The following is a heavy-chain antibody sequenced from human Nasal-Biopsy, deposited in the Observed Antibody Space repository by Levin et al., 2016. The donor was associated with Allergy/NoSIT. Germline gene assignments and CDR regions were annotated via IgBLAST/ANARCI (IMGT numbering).Heavy chain of an antibody. V-gene: IGHV3-23*01. CDR2: ISAGGDST. J-gene: IGHJ4*02. CDR1: GLTFSSCA. D-gene: IGHD2-2*01. Sequence: GGSLRLSCAASGLTFSSCAMSWVRQAPGKGLEWVSAISAGGDSTFYGDSVKGRFTISRDNAKNSLYLQMNSLRVEDTAVYYCVRDVPHQHFDSWGQGALVTVSS. CDR3: VRDVPHQHFDS.